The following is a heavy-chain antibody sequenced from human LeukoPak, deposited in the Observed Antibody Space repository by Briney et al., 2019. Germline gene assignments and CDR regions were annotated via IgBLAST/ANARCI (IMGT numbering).Heavy chain of an antibody. D-gene: IGHD6-13*01. CDR3: ARLGVEAAAGNYYYYGMDV. V-gene: IGHV4-59*08. Sequence: ETLSLTCTVSGGSISSYYWSWIRQPPGKGLEWIGYIYYSGSTNYNPSLKSRVTISVDTSKNQFSLKLSSVTAADTAVYYCARLGVEAAAGNYYYYGMDVWGQGTTVTDSS. J-gene: IGHJ6*02. CDR2: IYYSGST. CDR1: GGSISSYY.